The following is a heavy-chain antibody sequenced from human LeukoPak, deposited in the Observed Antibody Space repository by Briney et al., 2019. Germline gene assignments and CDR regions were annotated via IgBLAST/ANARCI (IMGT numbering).Heavy chain of an antibody. D-gene: IGHD4-17*01. J-gene: IGHJ5*02. Sequence: GGSLRLSCAASGFTFSSYSMNWVRQAPGKGLEWVSSISSSSSYIYYADSVKGRFTISRDNAKNSLYLQMNSLRAEDTAVYYCAKYGDYVAWGDNWFDPWGQGTLVTVSS. CDR3: AKYGDYVAWGDNWFDP. CDR1: GFTFSSYS. CDR2: ISSSSSYI. V-gene: IGHV3-21*01.